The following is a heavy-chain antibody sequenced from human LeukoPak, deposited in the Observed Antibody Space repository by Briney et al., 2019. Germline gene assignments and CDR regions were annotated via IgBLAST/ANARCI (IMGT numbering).Heavy chain of an antibody. CDR1: GFSFSSYS. Sequence: GGSLRLSCAASGFSFSSYSMNWVRQAPGKGLEWVSSISSSSSHIYYADSVKGRFTISRDNAKNSLYLQMNSLRAEDTAVYYCARDRDYGDSSYFFDYWGQGTLVTVSS. J-gene: IGHJ4*02. D-gene: IGHD4-17*01. V-gene: IGHV3-21*01. CDR2: ISSSSSHI. CDR3: ARDRDYGDSSYFFDY.